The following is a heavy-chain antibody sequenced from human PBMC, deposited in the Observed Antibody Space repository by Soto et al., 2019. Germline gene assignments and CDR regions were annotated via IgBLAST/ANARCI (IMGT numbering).Heavy chain of an antibody. J-gene: IGHJ4*02. CDR1: GGSFSGYY. CDR3: ARVPRVSLGYCSGGSCFVYFDY. Sequence: SETLSLTCAVYGGSFSGYYWSWIRQPPGKGLEWIGEINHSGSTNYNPSLKSRVTISVDTSKNQFSLKLSSVTAADTAVYYCARVPRVSLGYCSGGSCFVYFDYWGQGTLVTVSS. CDR2: INHSGST. D-gene: IGHD2-15*01. V-gene: IGHV4-34*01.